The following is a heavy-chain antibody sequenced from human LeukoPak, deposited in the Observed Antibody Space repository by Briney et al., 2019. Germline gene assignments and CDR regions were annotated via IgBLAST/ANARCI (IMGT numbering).Heavy chain of an antibody. Sequence: PGGSLRLSCAASGFTVSSTYMTWVRQAPGKGLEWVSLIYSGGTTYHADSVKGRFTISRDNSKNTLYLQMNSLRVEDTAVYCCARAPPGYCSGGSCYPFDYWGQGTLVTVSS. D-gene: IGHD2-15*01. CDR1: GFTVSSTY. J-gene: IGHJ4*02. V-gene: IGHV3-66*02. CDR2: IYSGGTT. CDR3: ARAPPGYCSGGSCYPFDY.